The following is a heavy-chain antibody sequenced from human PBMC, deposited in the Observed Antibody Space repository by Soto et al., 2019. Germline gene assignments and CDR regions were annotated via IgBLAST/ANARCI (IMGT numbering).Heavy chain of an antibody. CDR3: AREVAAAGTRWFGP. CDR2: INAGNGNT. Sequence: ASVKVSCKASGYTFTSYAMHWVRQAPGQRLEWMGWINAGNGNTKYSQKFQGRVTITRDTSASTAYMELSSLRSEDTAVYYCAREVAAAGTRWFGPWGQGTLVTVSS. CDR1: GYTFTSYA. V-gene: IGHV1-3*01. J-gene: IGHJ5*02. D-gene: IGHD6-13*01.